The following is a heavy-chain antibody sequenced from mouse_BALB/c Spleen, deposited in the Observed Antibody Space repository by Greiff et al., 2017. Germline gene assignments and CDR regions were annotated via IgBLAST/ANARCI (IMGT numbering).Heavy chain of an antibody. Sequence: EVQLQQSGAELVKPGASVKLSCTASGFNIKDTYMHWVKQRPEQGLEWIGRIDPANGNTKYDPKFQGKATITADTSSNTAYLQLSSLTSEDTAVYYCEGYGNDYAMDDWGQGTSVTVSS. CDR3: EGYGNDYAMDD. J-gene: IGHJ4*01. D-gene: IGHD2-1*01. V-gene: IGHV14-3*02. CDR1: GFNIKDTY. CDR2: IDPANGNT.